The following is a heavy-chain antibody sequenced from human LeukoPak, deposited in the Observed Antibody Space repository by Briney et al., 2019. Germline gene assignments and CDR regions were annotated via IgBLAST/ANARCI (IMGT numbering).Heavy chain of an antibody. CDR3: ARDRRGGYSYGYYHWFDP. CDR1: GYTFTSYD. Sequence: EASVKVSCKASGYTFTSYDINWVRQATGQGLEWMGWMNPNSGNTGYAQKFQGRATMTRNTSISTAYMELSSLRSEDTAVYYCARDRRGGYSYGYYHWFDPWGQGTLVTVSS. J-gene: IGHJ5*02. D-gene: IGHD5-18*01. V-gene: IGHV1-8*01. CDR2: MNPNSGNT.